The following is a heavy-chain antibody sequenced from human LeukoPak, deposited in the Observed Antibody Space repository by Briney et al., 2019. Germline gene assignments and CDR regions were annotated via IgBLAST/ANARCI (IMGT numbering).Heavy chain of an antibody. CDR2: ISATGGYT. V-gene: IGHV3-23*01. J-gene: IGHJ6*03. CDR3: ARDQSDFWSVGYYYMDV. CDR1: GFTFSSYA. D-gene: IGHD3-3*01. Sequence: SGGSLRLSCAASGFTFSSYAMSWVRQAPGKGLEWVSGISATGGYTYFADSVKGRFTISRDYSKNPLYLQMNSLRAEDTAVYYCARDQSDFWSVGYYYMDVWGKGTTVTVSS.